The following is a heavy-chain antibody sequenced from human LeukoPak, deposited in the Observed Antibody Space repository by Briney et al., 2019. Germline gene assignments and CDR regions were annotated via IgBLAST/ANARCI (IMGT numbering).Heavy chain of an antibody. CDR3: AADIDSSGFYYYYGMDV. CDR2: ISSSSSTI. D-gene: IGHD3-22*01. J-gene: IGHJ6*02. V-gene: IGHV3-48*04. Sequence: PGGSLRLSCAAYGFTFSSYSMNWVRQAPGKGLEWVSYISSSSSTIYYADSVKGRFTISRDNPKNSLYLQMNSLRAEDTAVYYCAADIDSSGFYYYYGMDVWGQGTTVTVSS. CDR1: GFTFSSYS.